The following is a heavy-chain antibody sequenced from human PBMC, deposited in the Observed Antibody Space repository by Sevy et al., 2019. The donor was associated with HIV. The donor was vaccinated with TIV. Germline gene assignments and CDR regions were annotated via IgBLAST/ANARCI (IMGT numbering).Heavy chain of an antibody. CDR2: ISYEGSDE. CDR3: AKDMALNYYGSGSYYNTQDGMDV. V-gene: IGHV3-30*18. D-gene: IGHD3-10*01. Sequence: GGSLRLSCAASGFSFSNYAMHWVRQAPGKGLEWVAVISYEGSDEDYSDSVKGRFTISRDNSKNTLSLQMNSLTVEDTPVYYCAKDMALNYYGSGSYYNTQDGMDVWGRGTTVTVSS. J-gene: IGHJ6*02. CDR1: GFSFSNYA.